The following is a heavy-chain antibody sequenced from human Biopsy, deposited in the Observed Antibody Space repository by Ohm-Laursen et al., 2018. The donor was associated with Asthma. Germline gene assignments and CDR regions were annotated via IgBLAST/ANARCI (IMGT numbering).Heavy chain of an antibody. CDR1: GFSFSNFA. V-gene: IGHV3-30*01. Sequence: SPRLSCTASGFSFSNFAIHWVRQAPGKGLEWVGVISKDASTQDYADSVKGRFTMARDNSKNTLDLQMNSLREEDTAVYYCVRDGTDDAFDIWGQGTVVSVSS. J-gene: IGHJ3*02. CDR3: VRDGTDDAFDI. CDR2: ISKDASTQ. D-gene: IGHD1-1*01.